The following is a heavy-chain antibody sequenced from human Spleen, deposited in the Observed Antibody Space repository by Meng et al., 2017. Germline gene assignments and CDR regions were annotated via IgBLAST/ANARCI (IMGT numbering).Heavy chain of an antibody. Sequence: VEWVGSRGGCAGPVRCISLSCAASGFTSSGEGMHRVRQATGKGLVWVGHSKSNTDGRTAEYAAPVTGRFTISRDDSKSTLYLQMSGLRIDDTGVYYCTWDDKAVSDHWGQGTLVTVSS. V-gene: IGHV3-15*07. CDR3: TWDDKAVSDH. CDR2: SKSNTDGRTA. D-gene: IGHD1-26*01. CDR1: GFTSSGEG. J-gene: IGHJ4*02.